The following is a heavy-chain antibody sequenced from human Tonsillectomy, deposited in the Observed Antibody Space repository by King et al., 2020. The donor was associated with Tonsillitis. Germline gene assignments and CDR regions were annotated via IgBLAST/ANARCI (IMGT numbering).Heavy chain of an antibody. Sequence: DVQLVESGGGLVQPGGSLRLSCEASGFTFSNYWMTWVRQAPGKGLEWVANIRHDGSRIYYVDSVKGRFIISRDNAKNSLFLQMNSLRAEDTALYYCVRDLNPDSSTTFYDALDLWGQGTVVAVSS. V-gene: IGHV3-7*01. CDR1: GFTFSNYW. CDR2: IRHDGSRI. J-gene: IGHJ3*01. CDR3: VRDLNPDSSTTFYDALDL. D-gene: IGHD2/OR15-2a*01.